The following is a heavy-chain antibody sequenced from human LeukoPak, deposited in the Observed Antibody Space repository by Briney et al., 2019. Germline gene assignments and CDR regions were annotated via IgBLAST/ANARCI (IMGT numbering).Heavy chain of an antibody. CDR2: IYYSGST. D-gene: IGHD6-13*01. CDR3: ARDVTAAFDY. V-gene: IGHV4-39*07. J-gene: IGHJ4*02. CDR1: GGSISSSSYY. Sequence: SETLSLTCTVSGGSISSSSYYWGWIRQPPGKGLEWIGSIYYSGSTYYNPSLKSRVTISVDTSKNQFSLKLSSVTAADTAVYYCARDVTAAFDYWGQGTLVIVSS.